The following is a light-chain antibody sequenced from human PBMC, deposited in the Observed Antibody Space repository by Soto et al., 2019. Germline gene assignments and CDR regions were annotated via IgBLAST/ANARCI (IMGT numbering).Light chain of an antibody. CDR1: QSISSN. J-gene: IGKJ1*01. Sequence: EILMTQSPATLSVSPGERATLSCWASQSISSNLAWYQQKAGQAPRLLIYGASTRATGIPARFSGSGSGTDFTLTITRLEPEDFAIYDCQQYSRSHPTFGQGTKVEIK. CDR3: QQYSRSHPT. V-gene: IGKV3-15*01. CDR2: GAS.